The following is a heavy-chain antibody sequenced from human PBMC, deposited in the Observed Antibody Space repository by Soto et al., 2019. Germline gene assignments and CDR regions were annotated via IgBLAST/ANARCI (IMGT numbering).Heavy chain of an antibody. V-gene: IGHV3-23*01. CDR1: GFTFSSYA. CDR2: ISGSGGST. CDR3: AKVVDFWTPRYFQR. Sequence: WGSLRLSWAASGFTFSSYAMSWVRQAPGKGLEWVSAISGSGGSTYYADSVKGRFTISRDNSKNTPYLQMNSLRAEGTAVYYCAKVVDFWTPRYFQRWGQGTRVTVSS. D-gene: IGHD3-3*01. J-gene: IGHJ1*01.